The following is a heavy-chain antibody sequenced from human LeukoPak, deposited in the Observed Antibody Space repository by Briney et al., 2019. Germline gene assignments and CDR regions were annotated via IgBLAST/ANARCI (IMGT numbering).Heavy chain of an antibody. CDR2: ISDNGGST. Sequence: GGSLRLSCAASGFTFSTYGMSWVRQAPGKGLEWVSAISDNGGSTYYADSVKGRFTISRDNSKNTLYLHMNSPRAADTAVYYCAKDHTGYYDSSGFWETFDYWGQGTLVTVSS. CDR1: GFTFSTYG. J-gene: IGHJ4*02. CDR3: AKDHTGYYDSSGFWETFDY. D-gene: IGHD3-22*01. V-gene: IGHV3-23*01.